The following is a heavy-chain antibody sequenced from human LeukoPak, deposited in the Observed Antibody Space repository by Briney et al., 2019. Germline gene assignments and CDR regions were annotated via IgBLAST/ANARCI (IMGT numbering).Heavy chain of an antibody. V-gene: IGHV4-59*01. CDR3: AGGVGYGSYYYYGMDV. Sequence: PSETLSLTCTVSGGSISTYYWSWIRQPPGQGLEWIGYIYYGGSTNYNPSLKSRVTISVDTSKNQFSLKLTSVTAADTAVYYCAGGVGYGSYYYYGMDVWGQGTTATVSS. CDR2: IYYGGST. D-gene: IGHD5-12*01. J-gene: IGHJ6*02. CDR1: GGSISTYY.